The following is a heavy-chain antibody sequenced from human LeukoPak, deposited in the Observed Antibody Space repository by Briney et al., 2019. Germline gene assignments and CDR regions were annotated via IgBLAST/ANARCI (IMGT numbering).Heavy chain of an antibody. CDR2: IYYSGST. D-gene: IGHD5-12*01. V-gene: IGHV4-30-4*01. CDR3: ARWSGYVNFDY. CDR1: GGSISSGDYY. Sequence: SQTLSLTYTVSGGSISSGDYYWSWIRQPPGTGLEWIGYIYYSGSTYYNPSLKSRVTISVDTSKNQFSLKLSSVTAADTAVYYCARWSGYVNFDYWGQGTLVTVSS. J-gene: IGHJ4*02.